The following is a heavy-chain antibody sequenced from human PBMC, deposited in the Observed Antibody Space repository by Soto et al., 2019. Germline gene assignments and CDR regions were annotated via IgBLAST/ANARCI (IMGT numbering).Heavy chain of an antibody. J-gene: IGHJ4*02. CDR2: IYYSGST. V-gene: IGHV4-31*03. D-gene: IGHD3-3*01. CDR3: ARVYDFWSGLDY. CDR1: GGSISSGGYY. Sequence: SETLSLTCTVSGGSISSGGYYWSWIRQHPGKGPEWIGYIYYSGSTYYNPSLKSRVTISVDTSKNQFSLKLSSVTAADTAVYYCARVYDFWSGLDYWGQGTLVTVSS.